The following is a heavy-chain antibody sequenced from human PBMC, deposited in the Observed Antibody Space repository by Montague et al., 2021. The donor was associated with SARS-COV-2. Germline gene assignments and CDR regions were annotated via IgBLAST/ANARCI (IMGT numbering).Heavy chain of an antibody. D-gene: IGHD2-15*01. CDR1: GGSIRTGGYY. CDR3: ASGDGVVVAAPYI. J-gene: IGHJ3*02. CDR2: MYDSGST. Sequence: TLSLTCTVSGGSIRTGGYYCSWIRPHPGKGLEWIGYMYDSGSTYYYPSLTSRVTMSLDTSKNQFSLKLSSVTAADTAVYYCASGDGVVVAAPYIWGQGTMVTVSS. V-gene: IGHV4-31*03.